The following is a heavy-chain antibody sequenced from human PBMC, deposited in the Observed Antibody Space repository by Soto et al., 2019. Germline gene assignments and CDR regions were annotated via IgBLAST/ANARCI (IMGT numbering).Heavy chain of an antibody. J-gene: IGHJ5*02. V-gene: IGHV4-59*01. Sequence: KPSETLSLTCTVSGGSISSYYWSWIRQPPGKGLEWIGYIYYSGSTNYNPSLKSRVTISVDTSKNQFSLKLSSVTAADTAVYYCARSYYGSAASDPWGQGTLVTVSS. CDR3: ARSYYGSAASDP. CDR2: IYYSGST. D-gene: IGHD3-10*01. CDR1: GGSISSYY.